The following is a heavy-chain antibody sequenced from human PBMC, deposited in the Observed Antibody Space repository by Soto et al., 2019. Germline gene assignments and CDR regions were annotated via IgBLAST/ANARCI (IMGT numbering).Heavy chain of an antibody. CDR2: TNHKGRT. CDR3: ARGARPVLEVAGRPVGVIWLGP. V-gene: IGHV4-34*01. Sequence: QVLLQQWGAGLVKPSETLSLICAVSGGSLNGYYWHWIRQSPGKGLEWIGETNHKGRTNYNPSLKSRVSISVDTSKKEVSLNVPSVSAADTAIYYCARGARPVLEVAGRPVGVIWLGPWGQGSQVAVSA. J-gene: IGHJ5*02. D-gene: IGHD3-16*01. CDR1: GGSLNGYY.